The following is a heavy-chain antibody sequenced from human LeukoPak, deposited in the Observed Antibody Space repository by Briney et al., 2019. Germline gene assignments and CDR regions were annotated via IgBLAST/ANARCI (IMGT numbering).Heavy chain of an antibody. CDR1: GLTFSNYD. J-gene: IGHJ5*02. V-gene: IGHV3-23*01. CDR2: ISDSGGST. CDR3: AKDLSRAVAADWFDP. Sequence: PGGSLSLSCAASGLTFSNYDMSSVRPAPGRGLEWVSSISDSGGSTYYADSVKGRFTISRDNSKNTLYLQMTNLRAADTAVYYCAKDLSRAVAADWFDPWDQGSLVTVSS. D-gene: IGHD6-19*01.